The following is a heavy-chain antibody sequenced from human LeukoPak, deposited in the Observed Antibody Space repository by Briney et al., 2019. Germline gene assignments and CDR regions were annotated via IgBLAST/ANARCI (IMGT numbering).Heavy chain of an antibody. J-gene: IGHJ4*01. D-gene: IGHD1-1*01. V-gene: IGHV4-59*08. CDR2: IYNSGST. CDR1: GGSISSNF. Sequence: PSETLSPTCTVSGGSISSNFWSWIRQPPGKGLEWIGYIYNSGSTSYNPSLKSRATILGDTSKNQFSLKLNSVTAADTAVYYCARAKPDWNPPDHWGQGTLVTVSS. CDR3: ARAKPDWNPPDH.